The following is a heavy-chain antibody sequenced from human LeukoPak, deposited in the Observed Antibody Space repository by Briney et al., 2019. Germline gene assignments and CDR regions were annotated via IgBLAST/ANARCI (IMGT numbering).Heavy chain of an antibody. J-gene: IGHJ4*02. CDR2: ISSSSSTI. D-gene: IGHD4-17*01. CDR3: ARDPTEMTTVTIDY. CDR1: GFTFSSYS. Sequence: GGSLRLSCAASGFTFSSYSMYLVRQAPGKGLEWVSYISSSSSTIYYADSVKGRFTISRDNAKNSLYLQMNSLRDEDTAVYYCARDPTEMTTVTIDYWGQGTLVTVSS. V-gene: IGHV3-48*02.